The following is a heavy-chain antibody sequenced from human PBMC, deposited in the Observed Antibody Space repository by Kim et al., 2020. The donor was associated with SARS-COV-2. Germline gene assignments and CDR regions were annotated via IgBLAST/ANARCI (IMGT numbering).Heavy chain of an antibody. Sequence: NKYYADSVKGRFTISRDNSKNTLYLQMNSLRAEDTAVYYCARDLRGYHDYWGQGTLVTVSS. CDR2: NK. D-gene: IGHD3-22*01. J-gene: IGHJ4*02. V-gene: IGHV3-33*01. CDR3: ARDLRGYHDY.